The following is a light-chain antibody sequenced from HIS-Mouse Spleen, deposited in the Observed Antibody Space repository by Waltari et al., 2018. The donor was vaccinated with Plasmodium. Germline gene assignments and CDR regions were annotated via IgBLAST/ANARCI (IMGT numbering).Light chain of an antibody. CDR3: GTWDSSLSAGVV. CDR2: DNN. J-gene: IGLJ2*01. CDR1: SSTLGNNS. V-gene: IGLV1-51*01. Sequence: QSVLTQPPSVSAAPGQKVTISCSGSSSTLGNNSVSWSQQLPGTAPKLLIYDNNKRPSGIPDRFSGSKSGTSATLGITGLQTGDEADYYCGTWDSSLSAGVVFGGGTKLTVL.